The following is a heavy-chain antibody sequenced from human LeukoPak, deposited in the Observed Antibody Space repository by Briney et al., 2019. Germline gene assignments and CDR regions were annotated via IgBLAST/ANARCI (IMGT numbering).Heavy chain of an antibody. CDR3: ASTTSHCNGGTCHLGY. Sequence: ASVKVSCKASGYIFTDYYLHWVRQAPGQGLEWMGWINPDSGGTKYAQKFQGRVTMTRDTSIGTAYLELSSLRSDDTAVYYCASTTSHCNGGTCHLGYWGQGTLVTVSS. D-gene: IGHD2-15*01. CDR2: INPDSGGT. J-gene: IGHJ4*02. V-gene: IGHV1-2*02. CDR1: GYIFTDYY.